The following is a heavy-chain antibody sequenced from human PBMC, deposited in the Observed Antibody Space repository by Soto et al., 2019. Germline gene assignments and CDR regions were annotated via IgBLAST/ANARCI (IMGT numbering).Heavy chain of an antibody. CDR1: GFTFSSYG. V-gene: IGHV3-33*01. D-gene: IGHD2-2*02. CDR2: IWYDGSNK. J-gene: IGHJ6*02. Sequence: TGGSLRLSCAASGFTFSSYGMHWVRQAPGKGLEWVAVIWYDGSNKYYADSVKGRFTISRDNSKNTLYLQMNSLRAEDTAVYYCARDQGVVVPAAILWYYYYYGMDVWGQGTTVTVSS. CDR3: ARDQGVVVPAAILWYYYYYGMDV.